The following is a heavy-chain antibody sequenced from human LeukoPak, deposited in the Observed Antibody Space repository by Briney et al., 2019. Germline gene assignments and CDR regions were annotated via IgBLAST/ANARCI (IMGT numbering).Heavy chain of an antibody. J-gene: IGHJ6*03. CDR1: GFTFDDYG. D-gene: IGHD3-16*01. V-gene: IGHV3-20*04. CDR2: INWNGGST. CDR3: ARVAIPLGYFYYYMDV. Sequence: GGSLRLSCAASGFTFDDYGMSWVRQAPGKGLEWVSGINWNGGSTGYADSVKGRFNISRDNAKNSLYLQMNSLRAEDTALYYCARVAIPLGYFYYYMDVWGKGTTVTVSS.